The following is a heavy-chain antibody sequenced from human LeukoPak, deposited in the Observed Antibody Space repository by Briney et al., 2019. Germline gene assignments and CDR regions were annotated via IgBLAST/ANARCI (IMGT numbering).Heavy chain of an antibody. Sequence: GGSLRLSCAASGFTFSSYGMTWVRQAPGKGLEWVSGISGSGGSTYYEDSVKGRFTISRDNSKNTLYLQMNSLRAEDTAVYYCANVYGDYGGSFDYWGQGTLVTVSS. J-gene: IGHJ4*02. V-gene: IGHV3-23*01. CDR2: ISGSGGST. D-gene: IGHD4-17*01. CDR1: GFTFSSYG. CDR3: ANVYGDYGGSFDY.